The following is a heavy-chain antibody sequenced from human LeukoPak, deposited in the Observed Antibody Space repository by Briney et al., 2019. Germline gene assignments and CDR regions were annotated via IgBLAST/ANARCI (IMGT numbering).Heavy chain of an antibody. CDR1: GFTFSSYA. CDR3: ARLRGAAANDY. V-gene: IGHV3-30-3*01. Sequence: GGSLRLSCAASGFTFSSYAMHWVRQAPGKGLEWVALISYDGSNKYYADSVKGRFTISRDNSKNTLYLQMNSLRAEDAAVYYCARLRGAAANDYWGQGTLVTVSS. D-gene: IGHD6-13*01. J-gene: IGHJ4*02. CDR2: ISYDGSNK.